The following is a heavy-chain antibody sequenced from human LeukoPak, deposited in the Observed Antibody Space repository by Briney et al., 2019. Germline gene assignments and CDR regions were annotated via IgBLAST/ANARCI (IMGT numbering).Heavy chain of an antibody. CDR1: GFTFSNAW. J-gene: IGHJ5*02. Sequence: PGGSLRLSCAASGFTFSNAWMSWVRQAPGKGLEWVANIKQDGSEKYYVDSVKGRFTISRDNAKNSLYLQMNSLRAEDTAVCYCARDSSGYYSPLWFDPWGQGTLVTVSS. V-gene: IGHV3-7*01. D-gene: IGHD3-22*01. CDR3: ARDSSGYYSPLWFDP. CDR2: IKQDGSEK.